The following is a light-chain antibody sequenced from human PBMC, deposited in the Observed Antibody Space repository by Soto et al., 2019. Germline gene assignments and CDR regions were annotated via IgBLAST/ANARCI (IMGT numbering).Light chain of an antibody. CDR1: SSNIGNNY. CDR3: SSYTSSSTRYV. J-gene: IGLJ1*01. V-gene: IGLV1-51*01. Sequence: QSVLTQPPSVSAAPGQKVTISCSGSSSNIGNNYVSWYQQLPGTAPKLLIYEVTNRPSGVSGRSSGSKSGNTASLTISGLQAGDEADYYCSSYTSSSTRYVFGTGTKVTVL. CDR2: EVT.